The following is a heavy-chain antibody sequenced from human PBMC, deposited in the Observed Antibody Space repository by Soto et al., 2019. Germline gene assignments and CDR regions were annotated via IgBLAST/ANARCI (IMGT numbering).Heavy chain of an antibody. Sequence: SGPTLVNPTQTLTLTCTFSGFSLSTSGMRVSWIRQPPGKALGWLARIDWDDDKFYNTSLKTRLTISKDSSKNQVVLTMTNMDPVDTATYYCARMFHCSGGTCPFDYWGPGATVTFSS. J-gene: IGHJ4*02. V-gene: IGHV2-70*04. CDR2: IDWDDDK. CDR3: ARMFHCSGGTCPFDY. D-gene: IGHD2-15*01. CDR1: GFSLSTSGMR.